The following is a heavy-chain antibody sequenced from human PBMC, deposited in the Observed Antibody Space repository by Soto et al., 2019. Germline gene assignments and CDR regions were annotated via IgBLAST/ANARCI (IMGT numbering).Heavy chain of an antibody. CDR1: GYTFTGYY. CDR2: INPNSGGT. V-gene: IGHV1-2*04. D-gene: IGHD1-1*01. Sequence: QVQLVESGAEVKKPGASVKVSCKASGYTFTGYYMHWVRQAPGQGLEWMGWINPNSGGTNYAQKFQGWVTMTRDTSISTAYMELSRLRSDDTAVYYCARGRLLTTGTRGVFDYWGQGTLVTVSS. J-gene: IGHJ4*02. CDR3: ARGRLLTTGTRGVFDY.